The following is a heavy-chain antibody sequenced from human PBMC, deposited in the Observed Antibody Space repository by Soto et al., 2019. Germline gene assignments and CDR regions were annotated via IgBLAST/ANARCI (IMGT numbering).Heavy chain of an antibody. CDR1: PFTFSSYA. D-gene: IGHD4-17*01. V-gene: IGHV3-23*01. CDR2: ISGSGSGT. J-gene: IGHJ6*02. CDR3: AKDHYGADGDYYYYGLDV. Sequence: QPGGSLRLSCAASPFTFSSYAMTWVRQAPGKGLEWVSAISGSGSGTYYADSVKGRFTISRDNSKNTLYLQMNSLRADDTAVYYCAKDHYGADGDYYYYGLDVWGQGTTVTVSS.